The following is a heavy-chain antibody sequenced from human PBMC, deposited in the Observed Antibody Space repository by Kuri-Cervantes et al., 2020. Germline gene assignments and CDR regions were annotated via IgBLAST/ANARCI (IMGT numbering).Heavy chain of an antibody. CDR1: GGSVSSGSYY. CDR3: ARGRGGFFEWLSIYFDY. D-gene: IGHD3-3*01. Sequence: SETLSLTCTVSGGSVSSGSYYWSWIRQPPGKGLEWFGYIYYSGSTNYNPSIKSRVTISVDTSKNQFSLKLSSVTAADTAVYYCARGRGGFFEWLSIYFDYWGQGTLVTVSS. J-gene: IGHJ4*02. CDR2: IYYSGST. V-gene: IGHV4-61*01.